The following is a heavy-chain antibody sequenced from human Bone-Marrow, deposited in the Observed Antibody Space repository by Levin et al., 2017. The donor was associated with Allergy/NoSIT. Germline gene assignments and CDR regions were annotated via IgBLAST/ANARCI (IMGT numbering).Heavy chain of an antibody. CDR2: ISGSGGNT. CDR1: GFTFSNYA. D-gene: IGHD3-10*01. CDR3: AMPIGGSYSYYFDY. Sequence: HTGGSLRLSCAASGFTFSNYAMTWVRQAPEKGLEWVSVISGSGGNTYYADSVKGRFTISRDNSKNTLYLQMNSLRAEDTAVYYCAMPIGGSYSYYFDYWGQGTLVTVSS. V-gene: IGHV3-23*01. J-gene: IGHJ4*02.